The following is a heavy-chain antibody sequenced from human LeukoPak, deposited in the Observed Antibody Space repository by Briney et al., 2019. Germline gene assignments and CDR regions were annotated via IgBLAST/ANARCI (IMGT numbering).Heavy chain of an antibody. CDR2: ISSSSSYI. V-gene: IGHV3-21*01. Sequence: GGSLRLSCAASGFTFSSYSMNWVRQAPGRGLEWVSSISSSSSYISYADSVKGRFTISRDNAKNSLYLQMNSLRAEDTAVYYCARATDIVLMVYDYWGQGTLVTVSS. J-gene: IGHJ4*02. D-gene: IGHD2-8*01. CDR3: ARATDIVLMVYDY. CDR1: GFTFSSYS.